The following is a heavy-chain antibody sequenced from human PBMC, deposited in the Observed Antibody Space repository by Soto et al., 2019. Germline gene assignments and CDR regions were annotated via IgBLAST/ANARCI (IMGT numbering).Heavy chain of an antibody. CDR2: ISYDGSNK. V-gene: IGHV3-30*18. Sequence: QVQLVESGGGVVQPGRSLRLSCAASGFTFSSYGMHWVRQAPGKGLEWVAVISYDGSNKYYADSVKGRFTISRDNSKNTLYLQMNSLRAEDTAVYYCAQAGVSSLAPWGQGTLVTVSS. D-gene: IGHD7-27*01. CDR3: AQAGVSSLAP. CDR1: GFTFSSYG. J-gene: IGHJ5*02.